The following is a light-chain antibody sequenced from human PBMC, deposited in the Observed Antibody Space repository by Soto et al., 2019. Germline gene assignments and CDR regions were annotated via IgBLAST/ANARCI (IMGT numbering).Light chain of an antibody. Sequence: DIQMTQSPSSVSASVGDRVTITCRASQGIRSWLAWYQQKPGRAPKLLIHSASSLQSGVPSRFSGSGSGTDFTLTISSLQPEDSAVYYCQQGNSFPYTFGQGTKLEIE. CDR3: QQGNSFPYT. CDR2: SAS. V-gene: IGKV1-12*02. J-gene: IGKJ2*01. CDR1: QGIRSW.